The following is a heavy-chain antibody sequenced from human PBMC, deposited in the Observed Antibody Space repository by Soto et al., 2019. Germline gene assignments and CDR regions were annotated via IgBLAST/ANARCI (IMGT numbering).Heavy chain of an antibody. J-gene: IGHJ6*02. Sequence: PGGSLRLSCAASGFTFSSYWMSWVRQAPGKGLEWVANIKQDGSEKYYVDSVKGRFTISRDNAKNSLYLQMNSLRAEDTAVYYCARDHRTSYYDFWSGYSPYYYYGMDVWGQGTTVTVSS. D-gene: IGHD3-3*01. CDR2: IKQDGSEK. CDR3: ARDHRTSYYDFWSGYSPYYYYGMDV. V-gene: IGHV3-7*01. CDR1: GFTFSSYW.